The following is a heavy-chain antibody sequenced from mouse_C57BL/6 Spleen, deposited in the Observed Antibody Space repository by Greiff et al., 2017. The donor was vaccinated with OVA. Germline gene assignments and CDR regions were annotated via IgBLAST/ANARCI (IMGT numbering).Heavy chain of an antibody. Sequence: VQLQQSGAELVKPGASVKLSCTASGFNIKDYYMHWVKQRTEQGLEWIGRIDPADGDTKYAPKFQGKATITADTSSNTAYLQLSSLTSEDTAVYYCARGRLLRPYFDCWGQGTTLAVSS. CDR2: IDPADGDT. V-gene: IGHV14-2*01. D-gene: IGHD1-2*01. CDR3: ARGRLLRPYFDC. J-gene: IGHJ2*01. CDR1: GFNIKDYY.